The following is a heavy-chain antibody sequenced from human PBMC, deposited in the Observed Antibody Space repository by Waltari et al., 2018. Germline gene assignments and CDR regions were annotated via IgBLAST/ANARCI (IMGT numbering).Heavy chain of an antibody. CDR3: VRDSSGTY. CDR2: INSDGSST. J-gene: IGHJ4*02. CDR1: GLTFRSHW. V-gene: IGHV3-74*01. Sequence: EVQLVESGGGLVQPGGSLRLACAASGLTFRSHWIYWVRQTPGKGLVWVSGINSDGSSTSYADSVKGRVTISRDNAKNTLYLQMNSLRAEDTAVYYCVRDSSGTYWGQGTQVTVSS. D-gene: IGHD3-22*01.